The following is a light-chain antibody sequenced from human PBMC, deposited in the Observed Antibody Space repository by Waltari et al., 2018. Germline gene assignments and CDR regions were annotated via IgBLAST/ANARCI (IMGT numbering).Light chain of an antibody. V-gene: IGKV3-20*01. CDR1: QSVSSSY. Sequence: EIVLTQSPGTLSLSPGERATLSCRASQSVSSSYLAWYQQKPGQAPRVLIHGASNRATGIPDRFSGSGSGTDFTLTISSLEPEEFAVYYCQQYGSSPWTFGQGTKVEIK. CDR2: GAS. CDR3: QQYGSSPWT. J-gene: IGKJ1*01.